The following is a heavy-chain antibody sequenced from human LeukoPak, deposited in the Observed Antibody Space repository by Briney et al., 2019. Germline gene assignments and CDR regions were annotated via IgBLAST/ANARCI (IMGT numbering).Heavy chain of an antibody. Sequence: SVKVSCKASGGTFSSYAISWVRQAPGQGLEWMGGIIPIFGTANYAQKFQGRVTITTDESTSTAYMELSSLRSEDTAVYYCASGVLAAQHRYYYYYMDVWGKGTTVTVSS. V-gene: IGHV1-69*05. CDR1: GGTFSSYA. D-gene: IGHD6-13*01. J-gene: IGHJ6*03. CDR2: IIPIFGTA. CDR3: ASGVLAAQHRYYYYYMDV.